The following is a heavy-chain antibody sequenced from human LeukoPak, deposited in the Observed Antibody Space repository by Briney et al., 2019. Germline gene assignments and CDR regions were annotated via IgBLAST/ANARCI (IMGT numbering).Heavy chain of an antibody. D-gene: IGHD3-16*01. CDR1: GYTFTAYY. J-gene: IGHJ4*02. V-gene: IGHV1-2*02. CDR2: INPNSVGT. Sequence: ASVKVSCKASGYTFTAYYMHWVRQTPGQGLEWMGWINPNSVGTNYAQKFQGRVNITRDTSISTAYMVQSRLRSDDTVVYCCARDQGEVTFDYWGQGTLVTVSA. CDR3: ARDQGEVTFDY.